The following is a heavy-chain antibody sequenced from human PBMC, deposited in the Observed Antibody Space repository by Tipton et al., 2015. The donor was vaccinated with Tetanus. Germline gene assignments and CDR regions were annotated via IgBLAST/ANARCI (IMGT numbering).Heavy chain of an antibody. D-gene: IGHD2-8*01. J-gene: IGHJ3*01. V-gene: IGHV4-61*08. Sequence: LRLSCTVSSASISSAGYFWSWIRQPPGKGLEWISYIFHSGSTNYNPALKSRVTISMDTSRNQISLNLTSVTAADTAVYFCARRSYCTSTRCFDAFDLWGPGTRVTVSS. CDR3: ARRSYCTSTRCFDAFDL. CDR1: SASISSAGYF. CDR2: IFHSGST.